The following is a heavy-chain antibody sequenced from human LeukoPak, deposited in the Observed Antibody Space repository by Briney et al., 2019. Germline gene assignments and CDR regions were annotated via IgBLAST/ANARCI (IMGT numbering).Heavy chain of an antibody. V-gene: IGHV3-21*01. J-gene: IGHJ4*02. CDR1: GFTLSSYS. D-gene: IGHD6-13*01. Sequence: PGGALRLSCAASGFTLSSYSVNWGRQAPGEGLEWGSSISSSSSYIYYADSVKGRFTLSRDNAKNSLYLQMNSLRAEDTAVYYCAREPTYSSSWYTSCDYWGQGTLVTVSS. CDR3: AREPTYSSSWYTSCDY. CDR2: ISSSSSYI.